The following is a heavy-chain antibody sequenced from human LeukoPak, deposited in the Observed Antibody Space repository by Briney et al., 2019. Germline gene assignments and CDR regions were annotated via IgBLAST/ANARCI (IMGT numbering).Heavy chain of an antibody. J-gene: IGHJ4*02. CDR2: IIPIFGTA. CDR3: ARDTDYYDSSGYYYVYFDY. CDR1: GGTFSSYA. V-gene: IGHV1-69*05. D-gene: IGHD3-22*01. Sequence: LGASVKVSCKPSGGTFSSYAISWVRQAPGQGLEWMGGIIPIFGTANYAQKFQGRLTITTDESTSTAYMELGSLRSEDTAVYYCARDTDYYDSSGYYYVYFDYWGQGTLVTVSS.